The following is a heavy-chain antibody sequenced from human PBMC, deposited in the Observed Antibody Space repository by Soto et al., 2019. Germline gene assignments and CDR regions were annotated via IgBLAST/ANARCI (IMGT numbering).Heavy chain of an antibody. Sequence: SSETLSLTCTVSGGSFSNGDYYWSWIRQPPGKGLEWIGYIYYSGSTHHNPSLRSRVTMSVDTSNTQFSLKLTSVTAADTAVYYCARYRAYGDFDRPPGDRRAYYYCTVDVWGQGTTVTVSS. CDR1: GGSFSNGDYY. J-gene: IGHJ6*02. D-gene: IGHD4-17*01. CDR3: ARYRAYGDFDRPPGDRRAYYYCTVDV. CDR2: IYYSGST. V-gene: IGHV4-30-4*01.